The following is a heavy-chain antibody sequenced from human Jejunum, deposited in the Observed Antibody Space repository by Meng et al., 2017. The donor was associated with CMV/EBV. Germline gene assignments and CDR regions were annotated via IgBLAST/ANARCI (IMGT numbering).Heavy chain of an antibody. V-gene: IGHV4-39*07. Sequence: YSWGWLRQSPGQGLEWIVNINYSGSTYYNPYFRGRATTSVDTSKKQISLTLSSVTAADTAVYYCARGRRDDFWSGLYWYYFDHWGQGILVTVSS. CDR3: ARGRRDDFWSGLYWYYFDH. CDR1: YS. D-gene: IGHD3-3*01. J-gene: IGHJ4*02. CDR2: INYSGST.